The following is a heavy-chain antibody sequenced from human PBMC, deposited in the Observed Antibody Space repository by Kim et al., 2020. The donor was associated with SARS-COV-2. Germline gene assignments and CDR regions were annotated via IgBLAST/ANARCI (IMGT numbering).Heavy chain of an antibody. CDR1: GGTFSSYA. CDR3: ARGTGTRVEMATLRDYYYYGMDV. D-gene: IGHD5-12*01. V-gene: IGHV1-69*13. J-gene: IGHJ6*02. Sequence: SVKVSCKASGGTFSSYAISWVRQAPGQGLEWMGGIIPIFGTANYAQKFQGRVTITADESTSTAYMELSSLRSEDTAVYYCARGTGTRVEMATLRDYYYYGMDVWGQGTTVTVSS. CDR2: IIPIFGTA.